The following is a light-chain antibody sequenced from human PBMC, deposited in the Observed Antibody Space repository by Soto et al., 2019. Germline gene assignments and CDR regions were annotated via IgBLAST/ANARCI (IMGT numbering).Light chain of an antibody. Sequence: QSVVTQPPSVSGAPGQRVTISCTGSSSNIGAGYDVHWYQQVPGTVPKLLIYLNNNRPSGVPDRFSGSKSGTSASLAITGLQAEDEADYYCQSFDSSLRAWVFGGGTKL. CDR3: QSFDSSLRAWV. J-gene: IGLJ3*02. CDR1: SSNIGAGYD. V-gene: IGLV1-40*01. CDR2: LNN.